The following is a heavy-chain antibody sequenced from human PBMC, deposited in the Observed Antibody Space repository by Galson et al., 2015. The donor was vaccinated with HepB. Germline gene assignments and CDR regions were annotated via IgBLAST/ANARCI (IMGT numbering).Heavy chain of an antibody. V-gene: IGHV3-30*03. D-gene: IGHD3-9*01. CDR2: ISYDGSNK. CDR1: GFTFSSYG. CDR3: ARGGLYDILTGRMAV. Sequence: SLRLSCAVSGFTFSSYGMHWVRQAPGKGLEWVAVISYDGSNKYYADSVKGRFTISRDNSENTLYLQMNSLRAEDTAVYYCARGGLYDILTGRMAVGAKGPRSPSP. J-gene: IGHJ6*02.